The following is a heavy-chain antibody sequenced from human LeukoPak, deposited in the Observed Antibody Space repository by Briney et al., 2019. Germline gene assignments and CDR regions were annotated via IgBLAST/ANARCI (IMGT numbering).Heavy chain of an antibody. CDR1: GFTVRSNY. V-gene: IGHV3-53*04. CDR2: IYSAGGT. J-gene: IGHJ6*02. D-gene: IGHD3-3*01. CDR3: ARFLGRITISGVVPYGMDV. Sequence: GGSLRLSCAASGFTVRSNYMTWGRQAPGKGLEWVSLIYSAGGTYYTDSVKGRFTISRHSSKNTLYLQMNSLRGEDTAVYYCARFLGRITISGVVPYGMDVWGQGTTVTVSS.